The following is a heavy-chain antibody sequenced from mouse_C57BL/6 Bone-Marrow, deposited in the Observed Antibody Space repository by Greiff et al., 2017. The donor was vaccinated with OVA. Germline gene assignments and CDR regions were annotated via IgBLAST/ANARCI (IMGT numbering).Heavy chain of an antibody. CDR2: IDPEDGET. D-gene: IGHD1-1*01. J-gene: IGHJ1*03. CDR1: GFNIKDYY. CDR3: ARYYGRKEDPYWYFDV. Sequence: EVQLQQSGAELVKPGASVKLSCTASGFNIKDYYMHWVKQRTEQGLEWIGRIDPEDGETKYAPKFQGKATITADTTSNKAYLQLSSLTSEDTAVYDCARYYGRKEDPYWYFDVWGTGTTVTVSA. V-gene: IGHV14-2*01.